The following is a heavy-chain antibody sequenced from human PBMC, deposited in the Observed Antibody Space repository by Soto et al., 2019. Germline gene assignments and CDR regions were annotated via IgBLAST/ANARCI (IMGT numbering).Heavy chain of an antibody. CDR1: GGSVSSGSYY. D-gene: IGHD6-19*01. CDR3: ARGIEGWYQGRYYYGMDV. CDR2: IYYSGST. Sequence: QVQLQESGPGLVKPSETLSLTCTVSGGSVSSGSYYWSWIRQPPGKGLEWIGCIYYSGSTNYNPYLKSRVTISVDTSKNQFSLKLSSVTAADTAVYYCARGIEGWYQGRYYYGMDVWGQGTTVTVSS. V-gene: IGHV4-61*01. J-gene: IGHJ6*02.